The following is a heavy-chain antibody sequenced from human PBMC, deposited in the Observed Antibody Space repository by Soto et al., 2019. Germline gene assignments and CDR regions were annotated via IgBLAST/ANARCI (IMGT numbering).Heavy chain of an antibody. CDR2: IYYSGST. D-gene: IGHD2-15*01. CDR1: GGSISSGGYY. V-gene: IGHV4-31*03. J-gene: IGHJ5*02. Sequence: QVQLQESGPGLVKPSQTLSLTCTVSGGSISSGGYYWSWIRQHPGKVLEWIGYIYYSGSTYYNPSLKSRVTISVDTSKNQFSLKLSSVTAADTAVYYCARRGYCSGGSCYRGWFDPWGQGTLVTVSS. CDR3: ARRGYCSGGSCYRGWFDP.